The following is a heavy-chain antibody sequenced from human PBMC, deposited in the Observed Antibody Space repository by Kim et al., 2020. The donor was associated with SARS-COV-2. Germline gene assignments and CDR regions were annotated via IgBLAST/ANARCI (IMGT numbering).Heavy chain of an antibody. Sequence: YAQKLQGRVTMTTDISTSTAYMELRSLRSDDTAVYYCARGREYSSSWYDYWGQGTLVTVSS. D-gene: IGHD6-13*01. CDR3: ARGREYSSSWYDY. J-gene: IGHJ4*02. V-gene: IGHV1-18*01.